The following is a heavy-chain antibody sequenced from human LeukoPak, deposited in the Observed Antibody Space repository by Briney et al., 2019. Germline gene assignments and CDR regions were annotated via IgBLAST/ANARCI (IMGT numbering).Heavy chain of an antibody. D-gene: IGHD3-22*01. CDR3: ARSYYYDSSGYYQFDY. CDR2: IYYSGST. Sequence: PSETLSLTCTVSGGSISSSSYYWGWIRQHPGKGLEWIGYIYYSGSTYYNPSLKSRVTISVDTSKNQFSLKLSSVTAADTAVYYCARSYYYDSSGYYQFDYWGQGTLVTVSS. V-gene: IGHV4-31*03. J-gene: IGHJ4*02. CDR1: GGSISSSSYY.